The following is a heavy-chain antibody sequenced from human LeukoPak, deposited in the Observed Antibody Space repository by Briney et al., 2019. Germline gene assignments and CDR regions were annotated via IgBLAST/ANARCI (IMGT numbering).Heavy chain of an antibody. CDR3: ARGRLSYYYDSRGWFDP. D-gene: IGHD3-22*01. Sequence: SETLSLTCTVSGGSISSYYWSWIRQPPGKGLEWIGYIYYSGSTNYNPSLKSRVTISVDTSKNQFSLKLSSVTAADTAVYYCARGRLSYYYDSRGWFDPWGQGTLVTVSS. CDR1: GGSISSYY. CDR2: IYYSGST. V-gene: IGHV4-59*12. J-gene: IGHJ5*02.